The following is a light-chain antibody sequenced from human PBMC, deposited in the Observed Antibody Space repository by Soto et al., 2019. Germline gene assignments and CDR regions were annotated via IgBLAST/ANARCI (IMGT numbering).Light chain of an antibody. CDR3: QQYNSYRT. CDR1: QSISSW. Sequence: DIQMTQSPSPLSASVGDRVTITCRASQSISSWLAWYQQKPGKAPKLLIYDASSLKSGVPSRFSGSGSGTEFTLTISSLQPDDFATYYCQQYNSYRTFGQGTKV. CDR2: DAS. J-gene: IGKJ1*01. V-gene: IGKV1-5*01.